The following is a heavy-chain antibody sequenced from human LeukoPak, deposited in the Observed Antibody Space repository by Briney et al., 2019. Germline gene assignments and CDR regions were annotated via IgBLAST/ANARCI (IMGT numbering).Heavy chain of an antibody. CDR3: AKVGDSSGYYNPYFDY. V-gene: IGHV3-9*01. J-gene: IGHJ4*02. Sequence: PGRSLRLSCAASGFTFDDYAMHRVRQAPGKGLEWVSGISWNSGCIGYADSVKGRFTISRDNAKNSLYLQMNSLRAEDTALYYCAKVGDSSGYYNPYFDYWGQGTLVTVSS. CDR2: ISWNSGCI. CDR1: GFTFDDYA. D-gene: IGHD3-22*01.